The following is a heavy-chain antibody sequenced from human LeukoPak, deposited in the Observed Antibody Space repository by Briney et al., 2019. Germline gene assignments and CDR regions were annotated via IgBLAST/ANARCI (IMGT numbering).Heavy chain of an antibody. D-gene: IGHD3-3*01. J-gene: IGHJ5*02. V-gene: IGHV3-23*01. Sequence: PGGSLRLSCAASGFTFSSYSMNWVRQAPGKGLEWVSAISGSGGSTYYADSVKGRFTISRDNSKNTLYLQMNSLRAEDTAVYYCAKDGLHYDFWSGSPFDPWGQGTLVTVSS. CDR2: ISGSGGST. CDR3: AKDGLHYDFWSGSPFDP. CDR1: GFTFSSYS.